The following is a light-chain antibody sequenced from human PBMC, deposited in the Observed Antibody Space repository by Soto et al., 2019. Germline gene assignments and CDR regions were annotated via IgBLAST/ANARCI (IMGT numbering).Light chain of an antibody. CDR2: AAS. V-gene: IGKV1-39*01. CDR1: QSISSY. CDR3: QQSYSTPT. J-gene: IGKJ5*01. Sequence: DIHITHSPSSLSASVVYRLTITCRASQSISSYLNWYQQKPGKAPKLLIYAASSLQSGVPSRFSGSGSGTDFTLTISSLQPEDFATYYCQQSYSTPTFGQGTRLEIK.